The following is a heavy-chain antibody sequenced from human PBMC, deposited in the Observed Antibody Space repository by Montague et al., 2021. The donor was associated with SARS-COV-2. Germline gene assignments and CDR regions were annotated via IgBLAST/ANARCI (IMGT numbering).Heavy chain of an antibody. CDR2: IYDSGST. Sequence: SETLSLTCTVTGDSVISDKNYWSWIRQPPGKGLEWIGFIYDSGSTSYNPSLHSRVTITIDTSKNQFSLNLMSVTPADTAVYYCVKGSGYPWGQGTLVTVSS. CDR1: GDSVISDKNY. J-gene: IGHJ5*02. V-gene: IGHV4-61*01. CDR3: VKGSGYP. D-gene: IGHD3-22*01.